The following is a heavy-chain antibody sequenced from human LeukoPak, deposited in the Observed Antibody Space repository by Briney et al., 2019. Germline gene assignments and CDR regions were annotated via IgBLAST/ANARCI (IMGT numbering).Heavy chain of an antibody. D-gene: IGHD6-19*01. V-gene: IGHV4-39*01. Sequence: SETLSLTCTVSGGSISSSSYYWGWIRQPPGKGLEWIGSIYYSGSTYYNPSLKSRVTISVDTSRNQFSLKLSSVTAADTAVYYCARLTYSSGWYLIWGQGTLVTVSS. CDR2: IYYSGST. J-gene: IGHJ4*02. CDR1: GGSISSSSYY. CDR3: ARLTYSSGWYLI.